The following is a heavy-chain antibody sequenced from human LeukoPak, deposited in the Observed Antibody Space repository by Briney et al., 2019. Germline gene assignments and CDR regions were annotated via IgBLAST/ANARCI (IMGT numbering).Heavy chain of an antibody. CDR2: IYYSGST. V-gene: IGHV4-39*01. CDR3: ARSSGIAAAHKY. CDR1: GGSVSSSSYY. Sequence: SETLSLNCTVPGGSVSSSSYYWGWIRQPPGKGLEWIGSIYYSGSTYYNASLKSRVTISVDTSKNQFSLKLSSVTAADTAVYYCARSSGIAAAHKYWGQGTLVTVSS. J-gene: IGHJ4*02. D-gene: IGHD6-13*01.